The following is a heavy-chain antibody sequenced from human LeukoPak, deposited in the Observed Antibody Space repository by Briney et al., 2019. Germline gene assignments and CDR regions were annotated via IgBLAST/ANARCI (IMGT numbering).Heavy chain of an antibody. J-gene: IGHJ4*02. CDR1: GFTFSSHS. CDR2: ISSSGSYI. Sequence: PGGSLRLSCAASGFTFSSHSMNWVRQAPGKGLEWVSSISSSGSYIYYADSVKGRFTISRDNAKNSLYLQMSSLRAEDTAVYYCARGCGGDCYPFRDYWGQGTLVTVSS. V-gene: IGHV3-21*06. CDR3: ARGCGGDCYPFRDY. D-gene: IGHD2-21*02.